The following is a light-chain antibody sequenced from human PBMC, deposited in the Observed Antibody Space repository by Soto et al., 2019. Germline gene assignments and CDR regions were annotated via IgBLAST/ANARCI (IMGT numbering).Light chain of an antibody. CDR1: QSISRY. CDR2: TAS. Sequence: DIQMTQSPSSLSASVGERVTITCRASQSISRYLNWYQQKPGRALKLLISTASSLQSGVPSRFSGSGSWTDFTLTISSLQREDFATYYCPQGYSTPLTFGGGAKVEI. V-gene: IGKV1-39*01. J-gene: IGKJ4*01. CDR3: PQGYSTPLT.